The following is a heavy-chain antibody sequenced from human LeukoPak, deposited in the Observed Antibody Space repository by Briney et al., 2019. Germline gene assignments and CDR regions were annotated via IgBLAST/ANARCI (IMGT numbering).Heavy chain of an antibody. CDR3: ARVGGRVFRYYYMDV. J-gene: IGHJ6*03. Sequence: GGSLRLSCAASGFTFSSYWMSWVRQAPGKGLEWVANIKQDGSEKYYVDSVKGRFTISRDNAKNSLYLQMNSLRAEDTAVYYCARVGGRVFRYYYMDVWGKGTTVTVSS. V-gene: IGHV3-7*01. CDR1: GFTFSSYW. CDR2: IKQDGSEK. D-gene: IGHD3-10*01.